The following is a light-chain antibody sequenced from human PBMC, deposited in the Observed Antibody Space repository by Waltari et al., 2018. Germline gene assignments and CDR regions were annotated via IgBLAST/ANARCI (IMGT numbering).Light chain of an antibody. CDR2: AAS. Sequence: DIQMTQSPSSLSASVGDTITITCRSSQSISTFLTWFQQQPGNSPKFLIFAASNLHSGVPSRFSGSGSETDFTLSISSLQPEDFATYFCHQSFTTPETFGQGTRLEFK. CDR3: HQSFTTPET. CDR1: QSISTF. V-gene: IGKV1-39*01. J-gene: IGKJ5*01.